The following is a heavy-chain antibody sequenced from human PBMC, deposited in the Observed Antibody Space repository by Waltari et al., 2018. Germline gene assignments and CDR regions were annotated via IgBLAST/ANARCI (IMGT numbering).Heavy chain of an antibody. J-gene: IGHJ4*02. D-gene: IGHD3-10*01. V-gene: IGHV1-2*06. CDR2: INPNSGAI. CDR1: GYTFTGYY. Sequence: QVHLVQSGAEVKKPGASVKVSCKASGYTFTGYYMPWVRQAPGQGLEWMGRINPNSGAINYAQKFQGRVTLTRDTSISTAYMELNRLRSDDTAVYYCATYKRGDFDYWGQGTLVAVSS. CDR3: ATYKRGDFDY.